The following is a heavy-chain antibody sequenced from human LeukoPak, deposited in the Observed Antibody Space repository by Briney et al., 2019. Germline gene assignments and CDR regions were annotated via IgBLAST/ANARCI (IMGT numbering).Heavy chain of an antibody. CDR3: AKDRNAPPRWEQPSHFVHGMVV. D-gene: IGHD1-26*01. CDR1: GFTFSIYS. CDR2: APYDGGNT. Sequence: GRSLRLSCVASGFTFSIYSMRCVRRAPPERPEWVAVAPYDGGNTYYTDSVKGRLTISRDNSKNKLSLQVNCLRAEDTAVYYFAKDRNAPPRWEQPSHFVHGMVVWVEGATATVS. J-gene: IGHJ6*01. V-gene: IGHV3-30*18.